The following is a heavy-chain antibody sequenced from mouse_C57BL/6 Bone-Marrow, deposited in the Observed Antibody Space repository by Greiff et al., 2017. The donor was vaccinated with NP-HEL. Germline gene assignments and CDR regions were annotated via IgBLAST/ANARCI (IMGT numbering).Heavy chain of an antibody. D-gene: IGHD1-1*01. CDR3: ARGAQYYGSEY. CDR2: IYPRSGNT. CDR1: GYTFTSYG. Sequence: VKLMESGAELARPGASVKLSCKASGYTFTSYGISWVKQRTGQGLEWIGEIYPRSGNTYYNEKFKGKATLTADKSSSTAYMELRSLTSEDAAGYCCARGAQYYGSEYWGKGTTLTVSS. V-gene: IGHV1-81*01. J-gene: IGHJ2*01.